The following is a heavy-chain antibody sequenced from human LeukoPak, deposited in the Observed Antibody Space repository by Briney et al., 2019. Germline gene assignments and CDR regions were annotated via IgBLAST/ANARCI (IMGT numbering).Heavy chain of an antibody. CDR1: GFTVSSNY. J-gene: IGHJ6*02. CDR2: IFSGGTI. CDR3: AREGNYYEMDV. V-gene: IGHV3-53*01. Sequence: PGGSLRLSCAASGFTVSSNYMSWVRQAPGKGLEWVSVIFSGGTIYYADSVKGRFTISRDNSNNTVYLQMNSLRAEDTAVYYCAREGNYYEMDVWGQGTTVTVSS.